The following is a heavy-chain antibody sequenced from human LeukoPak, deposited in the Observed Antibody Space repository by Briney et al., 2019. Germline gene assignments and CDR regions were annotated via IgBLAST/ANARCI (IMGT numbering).Heavy chain of an antibody. V-gene: IGHV3-23*01. CDR3: AKNPDSSGYYYIYFDY. J-gene: IGHJ4*02. CDR2: ISGSGGSS. Sequence: GGSLRLSCAASGFTFTSNAMHWVRQAPGKGLEWVSAISGSGGSSYYADSVKGRFTISRDNSKNTLYLQMNSLRAEDTAVYYCAKNPDSSGYYYIYFDYWGQGTLVTVSS. D-gene: IGHD3-22*01. CDR1: GFTFTSNA.